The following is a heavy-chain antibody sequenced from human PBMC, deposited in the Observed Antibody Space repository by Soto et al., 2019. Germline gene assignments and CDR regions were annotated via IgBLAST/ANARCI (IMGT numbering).Heavy chain of an antibody. V-gene: IGHV3-30-3*01. CDR2: ISYDGSNK. Sequence: PGGSLRLSCAASGFTFSSYAMHWVRQAPGKGLEWVAVISYDGSNKYYADSVKGRFTISRDNSKNTLYLQMNSLRAEDTAVYYCEREGHDYAFDYWGQGTLVTVYS. CDR1: GFTFSSYA. J-gene: IGHJ4*02. CDR3: EREGHDYAFDY. D-gene: IGHD4-17*01.